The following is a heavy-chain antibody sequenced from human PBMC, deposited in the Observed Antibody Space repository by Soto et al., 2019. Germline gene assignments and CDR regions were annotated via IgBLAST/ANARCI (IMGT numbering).Heavy chain of an antibody. CDR1: GGSFSGYY. CDR3: ARVARGYSYGDFDY. Sequence: QVQLQQWGAGLLKPSETLSLTCAVYGGSFSGYYWSWIRQPPGKGLEWIGEINHSGSTNYNASLKCRVTIAVDTTKRECSRRLSSVTAADTAVYYCARVARGYSYGDFDYSGQGTLVTVSS. D-gene: IGHD5-18*01. CDR2: INHSGST. V-gene: IGHV4-34*01. J-gene: IGHJ4*02.